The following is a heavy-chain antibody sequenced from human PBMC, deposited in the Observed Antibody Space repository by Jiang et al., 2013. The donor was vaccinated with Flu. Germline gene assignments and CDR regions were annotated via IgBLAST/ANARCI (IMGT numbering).Heavy chain of an antibody. CDR1: GGSISSYY. CDR3: ARHEREIGDYYYYGMDV. Sequence: GLVKPSETLSLTCTVSGGSISSYYWSWIRQPPGKGLEWIGYIYYSGSTNYNPSLKSRVTISVDTSKNQFSLKLSSVTAADTAVYYCARHEREIGDYYYYGMDVWGQGTTVTVSS. D-gene: IGHD4-17*01. V-gene: IGHV4-59*01. J-gene: IGHJ6*02. CDR2: IYYSGST.